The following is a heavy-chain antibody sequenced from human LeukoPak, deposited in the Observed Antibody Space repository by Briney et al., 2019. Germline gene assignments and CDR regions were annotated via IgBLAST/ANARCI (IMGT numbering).Heavy chain of an antibody. CDR1: GFTFSSYA. J-gene: IGHJ4*02. D-gene: IGHD1-14*01. V-gene: IGHV3-7*01. CDR2: INEDGGER. CDR3: ARGGNLEN. Sequence: GGSLRLSCAASGFTFSSYAMSWVRQAPGKGLEWVANINEDGGERHYVDSVKGRFTISRDNAKNSLYLQMNSLRAEDTAVYYCARGGNLENWGGGTLVTVSS.